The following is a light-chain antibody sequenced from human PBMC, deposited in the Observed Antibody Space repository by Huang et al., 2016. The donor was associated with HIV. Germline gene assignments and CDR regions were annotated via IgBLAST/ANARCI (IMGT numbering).Light chain of an antibody. CDR1: QSVRDN. Sequence: EVLMTQSPVTLSESPGGRVTISCWASQSVRDNLAGFQQKPGQPPRRLVHGSSTRATGVPARFSGSGSGTGFTLTITSLQSDDYAVYYCQQYYTWPRTFGQGTRVE. J-gene: IGKJ1*01. CDR2: GSS. CDR3: QQYYTWPRT. V-gene: IGKV3-15*01.